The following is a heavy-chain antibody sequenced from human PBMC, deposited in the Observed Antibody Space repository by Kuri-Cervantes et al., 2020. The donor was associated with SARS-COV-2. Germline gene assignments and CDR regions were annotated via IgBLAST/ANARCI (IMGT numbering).Heavy chain of an antibody. CDR3: ARDRMSLGLYSSGSLSHYYYYMDV. V-gene: IGHV1-2*02. D-gene: IGHD6-19*01. J-gene: IGHJ6*03. CDR1: GYTFTGYY. Sequence: ASVKVSCKASGYTFTGYYMHWVRQAPGQGLEWMGWINPNSGGTNYAQKFQGRVTMTRDTSISTAYMELSSLRSEDTAVYYCARDRMSLGLYSSGSLSHYYYYMDVWGKGTTVTVSS. CDR2: INPNSGGT.